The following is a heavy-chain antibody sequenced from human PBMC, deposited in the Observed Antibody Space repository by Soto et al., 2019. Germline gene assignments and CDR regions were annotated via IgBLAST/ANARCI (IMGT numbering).Heavy chain of an antibody. J-gene: IGHJ3*02. V-gene: IGHV4-31*03. CDR3: ARGAQGGGYCSGGSCSSKAFDI. CDR1: GGSISSGGYY. D-gene: IGHD2-15*01. CDR2: IYYSGST. Sequence: SETLSLTCTVSGGSISSGGYYWSWIRQHPGKGLEWIGYIYYSGSTYYNPSLKSRVTISVDTSKNQFSLKLSSVTAADTAVYYGARGAQGGGYCSGGSCSSKAFDIWGQGTMVTVS.